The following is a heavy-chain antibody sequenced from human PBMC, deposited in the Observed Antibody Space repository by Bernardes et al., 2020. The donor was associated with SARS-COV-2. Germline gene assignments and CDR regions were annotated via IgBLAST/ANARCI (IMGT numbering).Heavy chain of an antibody. V-gene: IGHV3-23*01. CDR3: APDTSGWFVGY. CDR1: GFTFMNYA. Sequence: GGSLILSCAASGFTFMNYAMSWVRQAPGQGLEWVSGISASGRSTYYADSVEGRFTISRDNSNNTLHLQMNSLSADDTAVYHCAPDTSGWFVGYWGPGTLLTVSS. D-gene: IGHD6-19*01. J-gene: IGHJ4*02. CDR2: ISASGRST.